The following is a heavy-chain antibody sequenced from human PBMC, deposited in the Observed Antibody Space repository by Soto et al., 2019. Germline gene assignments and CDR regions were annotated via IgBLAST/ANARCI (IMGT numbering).Heavy chain of an antibody. CDR1: GYTFPSYG. CDR2: INAYKSNT. D-gene: IGHD3-3*01. J-gene: IGHJ5*02. CDR3: ARDRVLRFVEYDENPYNRYDP. V-gene: IGHV1-18*04. Sequence: ASVTVSCQASGYTFPSYGISGVRQAPGKGLEWMGWINAYKSNTNYAQKIKERVTKTTDTATSTAYMELRSVRSDDTAVYYCARDRVLRFVEYDENPYNRYDPRGQGTLVTVSS.